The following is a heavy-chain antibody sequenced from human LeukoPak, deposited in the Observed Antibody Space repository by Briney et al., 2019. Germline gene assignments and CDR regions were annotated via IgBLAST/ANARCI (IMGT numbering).Heavy chain of an antibody. CDR1: GFTFSAYD. CDR3: ARESFGHIAASGDY. Sequence: PGGSLRLSCAASGFTFSAYDIHWVRQAPGKGLEWVSSISSSSSYIYYADSVKGRFTISRDNAKNSLYLQMNSLRAEDTAVYYCARESFGHIAASGDYWGQGTLVTVSS. CDR2: ISSSSSYI. V-gene: IGHV3-21*01. D-gene: IGHD6-13*01. J-gene: IGHJ4*02.